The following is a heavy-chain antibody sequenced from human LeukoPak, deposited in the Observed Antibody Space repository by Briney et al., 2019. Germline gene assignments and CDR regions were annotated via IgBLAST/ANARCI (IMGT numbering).Heavy chain of an antibody. D-gene: IGHD6-19*01. Sequence: PSETLSLTCTVSGDSISSYYWSWLRQPPGKGLEWIGYIYYSGSTNYNPSLKSRVTISVDTSKNQFSLKLSSVTAADTAVYYCARHNGYSSGWFHYWGQGTLVTVSS. J-gene: IGHJ4*02. CDR1: GDSISSYY. CDR3: ARHNGYSSGWFHY. V-gene: IGHV4-59*08. CDR2: IYYSGST.